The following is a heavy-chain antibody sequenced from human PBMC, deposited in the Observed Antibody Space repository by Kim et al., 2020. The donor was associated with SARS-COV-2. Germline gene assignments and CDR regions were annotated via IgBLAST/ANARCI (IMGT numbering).Heavy chain of an antibody. J-gene: IGHJ6*02. CDR3: ARVNTQYCSSTSCLQNYYYYGMDV. Sequence: SVKVSCKASGGSFSTYAISWVRQAPGQGLEWMGGIIPIFGAPNYAQEFQGRVTITADESTSTAYMELSSLRSEDTAVYYCARVNTQYCSSTSCLQNYYYYGMDVWGQGTTVTVSS. D-gene: IGHD2-2*01. CDR1: GGSFSTYA. V-gene: IGHV1-69*13. CDR2: IIPIFGAP.